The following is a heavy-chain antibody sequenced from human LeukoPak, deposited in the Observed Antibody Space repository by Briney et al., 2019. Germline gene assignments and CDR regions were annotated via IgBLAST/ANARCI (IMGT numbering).Heavy chain of an antibody. CDR2: IYHSGST. CDR1: GYSISSGYY. Sequence: PSETLSLTCAVSGYSISSGYYWGWIRQPPGKGLERIGRIYHSGSTYYNPSIKSRVTISVDPSKNQFSLKLSSVTAADTPVYYCASLEIEYSSSTTTFDIWGQGTMVTVSP. V-gene: IGHV4-38-2*01. J-gene: IGHJ3*02. D-gene: IGHD6-6*01. CDR3: ASLEIEYSSSTTTFDI.